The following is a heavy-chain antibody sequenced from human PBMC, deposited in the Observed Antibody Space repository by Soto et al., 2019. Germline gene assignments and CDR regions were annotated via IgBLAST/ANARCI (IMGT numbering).Heavy chain of an antibody. CDR1: GFSFSSYG. J-gene: IGHJ4*02. CDR3: VAGQYLFDY. Sequence: QVQLVESGGGVVQPGRSLRLSCAASGFSFSSYGMQWVRQAPGKGLEWVAVISYDGSNKYYADSVKDRFTISRDNSKKTLSLQMNSLRADDTAVYYCVAGQYLFDYCGQRTLVTVSS. D-gene: IGHD6-19*01. V-gene: IGHV3-30*03. CDR2: ISYDGSNK.